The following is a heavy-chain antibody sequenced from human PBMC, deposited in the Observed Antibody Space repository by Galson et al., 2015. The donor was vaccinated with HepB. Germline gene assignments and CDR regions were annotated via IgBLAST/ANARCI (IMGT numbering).Heavy chain of an antibody. CDR2: IIPIFGTA. Sequence: SVKVSCKASGGTFSSYAISWVRQAPGQGLEWMGGIIPIFGTANYAQKFQGRVTITADESTSTAYMELSSLRSEDTAVYYCARGGYSGYDPNHRAGLTGYGMDVWGQGTTVTVSS. CDR3: ARGGYSGYDPNHRAGLTGYGMDV. J-gene: IGHJ6*02. D-gene: IGHD5-12*01. V-gene: IGHV1-69*13. CDR1: GGTFSSYA.